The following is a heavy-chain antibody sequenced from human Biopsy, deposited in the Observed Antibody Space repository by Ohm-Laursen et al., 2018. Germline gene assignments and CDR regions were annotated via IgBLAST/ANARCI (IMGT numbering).Heavy chain of an antibody. CDR2: IYAGATT. CDR3: ARGSGSGFYFDQ. J-gene: IGHJ4*02. Sequence: SLRLSCAASKFTVRTNSMSWVRLAPGKGLEWVSVIYAGATTYYPDSVKGRFTTSRDNSRNTVYLQMDSLRGEDTAVYFCARGSGSGFYFDQWGQGTLVTASS. D-gene: IGHD2-15*01. CDR1: KFTVRTNS. V-gene: IGHV3-66*01.